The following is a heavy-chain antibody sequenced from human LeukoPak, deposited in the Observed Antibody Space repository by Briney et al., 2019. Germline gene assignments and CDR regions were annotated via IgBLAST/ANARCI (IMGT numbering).Heavy chain of an antibody. CDR2: INPNRGVT. J-gene: IGHJ5*02. V-gene: IGHV1-2*02. CDR3: ARGTGSSWFDP. CDR1: GYTFTGYY. D-gene: IGHD3-9*01. Sequence: ASVKVSCKASGYTFTGYYMHWVRQTPGQGLEWMGWINPNRGVTNYAQKFQGRATMTRDTSISAAYMELSRLRSDDTAVYYCARGTGSSWFDPWGRGTLVTVSS.